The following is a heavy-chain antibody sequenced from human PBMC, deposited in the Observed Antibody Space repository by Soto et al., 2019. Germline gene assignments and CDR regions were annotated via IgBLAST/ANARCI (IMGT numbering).Heavy chain of an antibody. V-gene: IGHV3-23*01. CDR1: GFTFSSYA. Sequence: GGSLRLSCAASGFTFSSYAMSWVRQAPGKGLEWVSAISGSGGSTYYADSVKGRFTISRDNSKNTLYLQMNSLRAEDTAVYYCAKDKPTRRGYSYGYDYYYYGMDVRGQWTTFTVSS. D-gene: IGHD5-18*01. J-gene: IGHJ6*02. CDR3: AKDKPTRRGYSYGYDYYYYGMDV. CDR2: ISGSGGST.